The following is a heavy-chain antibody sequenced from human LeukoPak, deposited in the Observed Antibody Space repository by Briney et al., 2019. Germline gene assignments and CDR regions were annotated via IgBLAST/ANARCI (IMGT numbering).Heavy chain of an antibody. J-gene: IGHJ6*04. V-gene: IGHV3-7*03. Sequence: GGSLRLSCAASGFTFSSFWMSCVRQAPGTGLEWVANIKQDGSEKYYVDSVKGRFTISRDNAKNSLYLQMNSLRAEDTAVYYCARDVAVAGTANYYYYYGMDVWGKGTTVTVSS. CDR2: IKQDGSEK. CDR1: GFTFSSFW. CDR3: ARDVAVAGTANYYYYYGMDV. D-gene: IGHD6-19*01.